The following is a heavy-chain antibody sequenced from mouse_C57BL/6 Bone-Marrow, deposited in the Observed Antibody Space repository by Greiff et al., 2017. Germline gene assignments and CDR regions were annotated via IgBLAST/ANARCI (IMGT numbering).Heavy chain of an antibody. D-gene: IGHD1-1*01. V-gene: IGHV1-69*01. J-gene: IGHJ4*01. CDR1: GYTFTSYW. CDR2: IDPSDSYT. Sequence: VKLQQPGAELVMPGASVKLSCKASGYTFTSYWMHWVKQRPGQGLEWIGEIDPSDSYTNYNQKFKGKSTLTVDKSSSTAYMQLSSLTSEDSAVYYCARSPAPHYYGSSYEGYYAMDYWGQGTSVTVSS. CDR3: ARSPAPHYYGSSYEGYYAMDY.